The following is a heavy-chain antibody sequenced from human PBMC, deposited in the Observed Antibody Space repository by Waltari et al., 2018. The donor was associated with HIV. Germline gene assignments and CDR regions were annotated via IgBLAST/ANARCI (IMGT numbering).Heavy chain of an antibody. CDR1: GSTFPRYG. CDR2: ISAYNGNT. V-gene: IGHV1-18*01. CDR3: ARDLGYCSSTSCYRGNWFDP. D-gene: IGHD2-2*02. J-gene: IGHJ5*02. Sequence: QVHLVQSGAEVKKPGASVKVTCKASGSTFPRYGIRWVRQAPGPGLEGLGWISAYNGNTNYAQKLQARVTMTTDTSTSTAYMELRSLRSDDTAVYYCARDLGYCSSTSCYRGNWFDPWGQGTLVTVSS.